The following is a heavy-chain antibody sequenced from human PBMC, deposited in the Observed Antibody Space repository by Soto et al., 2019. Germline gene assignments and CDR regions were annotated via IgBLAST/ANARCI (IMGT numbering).Heavy chain of an antibody. CDR3: ARMATSGTLNWFDP. CDR2: MNPNSANT. CDR1: GYTFTNYD. D-gene: IGHD1-26*01. V-gene: IGHV1-8*01. J-gene: IGHJ5*02. Sequence: EASVKVSCKASGYTFTNYDISWVRQATGQGLEWMGWMNPNSANTGYAQKFQGRVSMTRDTSINTAYMELSSLRSEDTAIYYCARMATSGTLNWFDPRGQGTLVTVSS.